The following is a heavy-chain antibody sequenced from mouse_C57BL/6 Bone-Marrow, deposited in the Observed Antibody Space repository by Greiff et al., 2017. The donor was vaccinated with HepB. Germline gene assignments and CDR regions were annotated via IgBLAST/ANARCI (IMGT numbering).Heavy chain of an antibody. D-gene: IGHD1-1*01. CDR2: ISSGGDYI. J-gene: IGHJ4*01. V-gene: IGHV5-9-1*02. Sequence: EVKLMESGEGLVKPGGSLKLSCAASGFTFSSYAMSWVRQTPEKRLEWVAYISSGGDYIYYADTVKGRFTISRDNARNTLYLQMSSLKSEDTAMYYCTRGTVVDAMDYWGQGTSVTVSS. CDR1: GFTFSSYA. CDR3: TRGTVVDAMDY.